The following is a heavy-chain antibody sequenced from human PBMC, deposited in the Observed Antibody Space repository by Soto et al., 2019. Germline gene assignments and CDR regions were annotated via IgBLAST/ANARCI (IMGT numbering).Heavy chain of an antibody. V-gene: IGHV3-30*18. Sequence: QVQLVESGGGVVQPGRSLRLSCAASGFTFSSYGMHWVRQAPGKGLEWVAVISYDGSNKYYADSVKGRFPISRDNSKNTLYLQMNRLRAEDTAVYYCAKGLAYCGGDCYSHFDLWGRGTLVTVSS. D-gene: IGHD2-21*02. CDR3: AKGLAYCGGDCYSHFDL. J-gene: IGHJ2*01. CDR2: ISYDGSNK. CDR1: GFTFSSYG.